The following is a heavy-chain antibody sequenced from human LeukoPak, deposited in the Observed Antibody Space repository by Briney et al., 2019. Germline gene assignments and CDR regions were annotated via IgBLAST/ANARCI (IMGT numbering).Heavy chain of an antibody. J-gene: IGHJ4*02. CDR1: GFTFSSYA. Sequence: GGSLRLSCAASGFTFSSYAMSWVRQAPGKGLEWVSAISGSGGSTYYADSVKGRFTISRDNSKNTLYLQMNSLRAEDTAVYYCAKVPFDSYDYGGNYDYWGQGTLVTVSS. D-gene: IGHD4-23*01. CDR2: ISGSGGST. CDR3: AKVPFDSYDYGGNYDY. V-gene: IGHV3-23*01.